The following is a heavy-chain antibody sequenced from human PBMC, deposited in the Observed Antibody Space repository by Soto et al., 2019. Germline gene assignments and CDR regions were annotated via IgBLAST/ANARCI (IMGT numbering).Heavy chain of an antibody. D-gene: IGHD2-15*01. V-gene: IGHV3-30-3*01. CDR3: ARALTRYCSGGSCYSGY. CDR2: ISYDGSNK. Sequence: QVQLVEFGGGVVQPGRSLRLSCAASGFTFSSYAMHWVRQAPGKGLEWVAVISYDGSNKYYADSVKGRFTISRDNSKNTLYLQMNSLRAEDTAVYYCARALTRYCSGGSCYSGYWGQGTLVTVSS. CDR1: GFTFSSYA. J-gene: IGHJ4*02.